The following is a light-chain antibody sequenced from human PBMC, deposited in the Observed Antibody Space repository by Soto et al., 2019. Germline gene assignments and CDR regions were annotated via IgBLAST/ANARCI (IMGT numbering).Light chain of an antibody. CDR3: KQYGSSPQT. V-gene: IGKV3-20*01. J-gene: IGKJ1*01. CDR1: QSVNSRY. CDR2: GAY. Sequence: EIVLTQSPGTLSLSPGERATLSCRASQSVNSRYLAWYQQKPGQAPRLLIYGAYSRATGIPDSFSGSGSGTDFTLTIRRLEPEDFAVYYCKQYGSSPQTFGQGTKVDI.